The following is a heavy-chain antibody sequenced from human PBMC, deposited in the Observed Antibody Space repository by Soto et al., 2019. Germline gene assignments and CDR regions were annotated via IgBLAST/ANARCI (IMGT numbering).Heavy chain of an antibody. CDR2: IWYGGSNK. CDR1: GFTFSSYG. Sequence: PGGSLRLSCAASGFTFSSYGMHWVRQAPGKGLEWVAVIWYGGSNKYYADSVKGRFTISRDNSKNTLYLQMNSLRAEDTAVYYCARDLLTYYDFWSGYVTPIFDYWGQGTLVTVSS. J-gene: IGHJ4*02. CDR3: ARDLLTYYDFWSGYVTPIFDY. V-gene: IGHV3-33*01. D-gene: IGHD3-3*01.